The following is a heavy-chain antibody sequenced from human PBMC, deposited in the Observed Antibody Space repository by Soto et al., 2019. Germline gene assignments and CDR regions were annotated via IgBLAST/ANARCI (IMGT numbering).Heavy chain of an antibody. Sequence: AASVKVSCKASGYTFTSYDINWVRQATGQGLEWMGWMNPNSGNTVYAQKFQGRVTITRDTSASTAYMELSSLRSEDTAVYYCARSIVVVTALDYWGQGTLVTVSS. J-gene: IGHJ4*02. D-gene: IGHD2-21*02. CDR1: GYTFTSYD. CDR2: MNPNSGNT. CDR3: ARSIVVVTALDY. V-gene: IGHV1-8*01.